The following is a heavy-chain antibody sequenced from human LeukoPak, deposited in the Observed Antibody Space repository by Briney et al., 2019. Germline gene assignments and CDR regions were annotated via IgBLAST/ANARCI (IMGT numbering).Heavy chain of an antibody. J-gene: IGHJ4*02. CDR1: GFTLRNYA. D-gene: IGHD4-17*01. CDR3: EKTYADYEGN. Sequence: AGGSLRLSCATSGFTLRNYAMSWVRQAPGKGLEWVSTISGSGSSGTTTYYADSVKGRFSISRDNSNNTLYLQIHSLRAEDTAVYYCEKTYADYEGNWGQGTLVTVSS. CDR2: ISGSGSSGTTT. V-gene: IGHV3-23*01.